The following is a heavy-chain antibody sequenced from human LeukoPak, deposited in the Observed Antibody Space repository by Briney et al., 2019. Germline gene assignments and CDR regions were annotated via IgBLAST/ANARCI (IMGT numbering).Heavy chain of an antibody. V-gene: IGHV3-73*01. CDR2: IRTKANNYAT. J-gene: IGHJ4*02. Sequence: GGSLRLSCTASGFTFSDSAMHWVRQASGKGLEWVGRIRTKANNYATVYAASVKGRFTISRDDSKNTAYLQMNSLKTEDTAVYYCTSGLSVRRSNNTPVDYWGQGTWSPSPQ. D-gene: IGHD1-1*01. CDR1: GFTFSDSA. CDR3: TSGLSVRRSNNTPVDY.